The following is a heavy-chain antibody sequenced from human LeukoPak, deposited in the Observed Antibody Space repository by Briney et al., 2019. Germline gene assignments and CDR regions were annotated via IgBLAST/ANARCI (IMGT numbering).Heavy chain of an antibody. D-gene: IGHD1-14*01. J-gene: IGHJ4*02. CDR3: ARDRPGITHFDY. Sequence: ASVKVSCKASGYTLTSYGISWVRQAPGQGLEWMGWISAYNGNTNYAQKLQGRVTMTTDTSTSTAYMELRSLRSDDTAVYYCARDRPGITHFDYWGQGALVTVSS. CDR1: GYTLTSYG. V-gene: IGHV1-18*04. CDR2: ISAYNGNT.